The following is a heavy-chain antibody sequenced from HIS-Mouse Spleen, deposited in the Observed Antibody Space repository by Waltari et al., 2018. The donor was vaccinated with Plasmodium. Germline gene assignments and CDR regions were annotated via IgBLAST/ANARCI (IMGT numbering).Heavy chain of an antibody. V-gene: IGHV4-34*01. CDR2: SNQSGRT. Sequence: QVQLQQWGAGLLKPSETLSLTCAVYGGSFSGYYWSWIRQPPGKGLEWIGESNQSGRTNYNPSLKSRVTRSVDTSKNQFSLKLSSVTAADTAVYYCARGSAAAGPFDYWGQGTLVTVSS. D-gene: IGHD6-13*01. CDR3: ARGSAAAGPFDY. J-gene: IGHJ4*02. CDR1: GGSFSGYY.